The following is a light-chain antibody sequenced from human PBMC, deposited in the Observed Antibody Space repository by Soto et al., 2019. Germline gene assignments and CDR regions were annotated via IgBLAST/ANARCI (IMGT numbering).Light chain of an antibody. J-gene: IGLJ2*01. CDR2: DVS. V-gene: IGLV2-14*01. CDR1: SSDVGGYNY. Sequence: QSVLTQPASVSGSHGHSITISCTGTSSDVGGYNYVSWYQQHPGKAPKLMIYDVSNRPSGVSNRFSGSKSGNTASLTISGLQAEDEADYYCSSYTSSSTLVVFGGGTKLTVL. CDR3: SSYTSSSTLVV.